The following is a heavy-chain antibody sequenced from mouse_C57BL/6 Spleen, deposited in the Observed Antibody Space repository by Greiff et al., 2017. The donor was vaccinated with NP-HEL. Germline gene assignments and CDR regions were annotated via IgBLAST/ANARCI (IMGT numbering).Heavy chain of an antibody. Sequence: VQLQQPGAELVKPGASVKLSCKASGYTFTSYWMHWVKQRPGQGLEWIGMIHPNSGSTNYNEKFKSKATLTVDKSSSTAYMQLRSLTSEDSAVYNCARSGLALYYFDYWGQGTTLTVSS. D-gene: IGHD3-3*01. J-gene: IGHJ2*01. V-gene: IGHV1-64*01. CDR3: ARSGLALYYFDY. CDR1: GYTFTSYW. CDR2: IHPNSGST.